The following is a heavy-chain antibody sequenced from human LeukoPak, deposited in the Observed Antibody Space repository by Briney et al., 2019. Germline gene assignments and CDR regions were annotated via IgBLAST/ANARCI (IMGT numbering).Heavy chain of an antibody. D-gene: IGHD2-2*01. CDR2: IIPIFGTA. CDR3: ARGAPTRYCSSTSCFTENWFDP. Sequence: ASVKVSCKASGGTFSSYAIRWVRQAPGQGLEWMGGIIPIFGTANYAQKFQGRVTITTDESTSTAYMELSNLRCEDTAVYYCARGAPTRYCSSTSCFTENWFDPWGQGTLVTVSS. J-gene: IGHJ5*02. V-gene: IGHV1-69*05. CDR1: GGTFSSYA.